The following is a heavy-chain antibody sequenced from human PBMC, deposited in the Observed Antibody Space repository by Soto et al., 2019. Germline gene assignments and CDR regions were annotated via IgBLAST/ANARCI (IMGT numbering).Heavy chain of an antibody. Sequence: QIRLVQSGAEVKKPGASVKASCKASGYTFSSYHITWVRQAPGQGLEWMGWISAYNGNTNYAQNLQGRVTMTTDPSTSTAYMELRSLRSDDTAVHYCARDLPPVDYWGQGTLVTVSS. V-gene: IGHV1-18*01. CDR3: ARDLPPVDY. CDR2: ISAYNGNT. CDR1: GYTFSSYH. J-gene: IGHJ4*02.